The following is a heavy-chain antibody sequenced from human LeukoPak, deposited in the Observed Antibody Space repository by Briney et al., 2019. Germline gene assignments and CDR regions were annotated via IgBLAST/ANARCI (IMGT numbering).Heavy chain of an antibody. Sequence: PGGSLRLSCVATGFPFSSYVMHWLRQAPGKGLEWVAVIWFDGGKMYYADSVKGRFTISRDNSKNTLYLQMNSLRAEDTAVYHCARDFTNIRGGGYFDNWGQGTLVTVSS. CDR2: IWFDGGKM. CDR3: ARDFTNIRGGGYFDN. D-gene: IGHD2/OR15-2a*01. J-gene: IGHJ4*02. CDR1: GFPFSSYV. V-gene: IGHV3-33*01.